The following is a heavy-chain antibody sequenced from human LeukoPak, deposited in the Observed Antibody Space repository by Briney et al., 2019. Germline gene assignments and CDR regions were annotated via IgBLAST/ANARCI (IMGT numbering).Heavy chain of an antibody. CDR2: IYYSGSI. J-gene: IGHJ4*02. D-gene: IGHD3-10*01. Sequence: SETLSLTCTVSGGSVSSGGYYWSWIRQPPGKGLEWIGYIYYSGSIYYNPSLKSRVTVSVDTSKNQFSLKLSSVTAADTAVYYCASRDYYGLFVAYWGQGTLVTVSS. V-gene: IGHV4-30-4*01. CDR1: GGSVSSGGYY. CDR3: ASRDYYGLFVAY.